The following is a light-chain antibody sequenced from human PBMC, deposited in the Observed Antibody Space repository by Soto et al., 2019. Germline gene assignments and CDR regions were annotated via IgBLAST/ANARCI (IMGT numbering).Light chain of an antibody. Sequence: QAVVTQPPSVSGAPGQRVTISCTGSSSNIGAGYDVHWYQQFPGLAPKLLISGDNDRPSGVPDRFSGSKSGTSASLAITGLQAEDEADYYCQSYDSRLSAIFGGGTKVTVL. V-gene: IGLV1-40*01. CDR3: QSYDSRLSAI. J-gene: IGLJ2*01. CDR2: GDN. CDR1: SSNIGAGYD.